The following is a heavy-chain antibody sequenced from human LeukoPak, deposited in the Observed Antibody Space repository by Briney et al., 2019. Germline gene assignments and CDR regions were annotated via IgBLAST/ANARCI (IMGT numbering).Heavy chain of an antibody. J-gene: IGHJ4*02. D-gene: IGHD6-6*01. CDR1: GYTFTSYD. CDR3: ASGRAEDSSSVY. V-gene: IGHV1-8*03. CDR2: MNPNSGNT. Sequence: ASVKVSCKASGYTFTSYDINWVRQATGQGLEWMGWMNPNSGNTGYAQKFQGGVTITRNTSISTAYMELSSLRSEDTAVYYCASGRAEDSSSVYWGQGTLVTVSS.